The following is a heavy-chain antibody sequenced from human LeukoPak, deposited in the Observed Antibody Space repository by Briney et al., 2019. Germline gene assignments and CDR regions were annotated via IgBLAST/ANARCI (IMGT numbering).Heavy chain of an antibody. Sequence: SETLSLTCTVSGGSISSYYWSWIRQPPGKGLEWIGYIYYSGSTNYNPSLKSRVTISVDTSKNQFSLKLSSVTAADTAVYYCARGVLRSGSFSNDYWGQGTLVTVSS. V-gene: IGHV4-59*08. J-gene: IGHJ4*02. CDR1: GGSISSYY. CDR2: IYYSGST. D-gene: IGHD3-10*01. CDR3: ARGVLRSGSFSNDY.